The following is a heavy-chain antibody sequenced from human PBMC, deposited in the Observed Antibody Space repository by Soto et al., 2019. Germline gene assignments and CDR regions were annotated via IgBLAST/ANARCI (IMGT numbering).Heavy chain of an antibody. CDR3: ASCRDGYNYPFLVDY. Sequence: GGSLRLSCAASGFTFSSYAMHWVRQAPGKGLEWVAVISYDGSNKYYADSGKGRFTISRDNSKNTLYLQMNSLRAEDTAVYYCASCRDGYNYPFLVDYWGQGTLVTVSS. CDR1: GFTFSSYA. V-gene: IGHV3-30-3*01. J-gene: IGHJ4*02. CDR2: ISYDGSNK. D-gene: IGHD5-12*01.